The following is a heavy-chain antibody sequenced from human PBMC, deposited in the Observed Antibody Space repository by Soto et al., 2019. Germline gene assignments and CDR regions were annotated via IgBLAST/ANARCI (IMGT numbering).Heavy chain of an antibody. CDR3: ARVGGVAHDAFDI. V-gene: IGHV3-23*01. J-gene: IGHJ3*02. CDR2: TSGGGEST. CDR1: GFTFSSYA. Sequence: EVQLLESGGGLVQPGGSLRLSCAASGFTFSSYAMSWVRQAPGKGLEWVSVTSGGGESTYYADSVKGRFTISRDNSKNTLYLQMNSLRAEDTAVYYCARVGGVAHDAFDIWGQGTMVTVSS. D-gene: IGHD3-3*01.